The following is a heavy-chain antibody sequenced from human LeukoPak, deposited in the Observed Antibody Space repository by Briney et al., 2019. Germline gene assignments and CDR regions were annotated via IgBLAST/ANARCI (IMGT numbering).Heavy chain of an antibody. Sequence: GASVKVSCKASGYTFTSYGISWVRQAPGQGLEWMGWISAYNGNTNYAQKLQGRVTTTTDTSTSTAYMELRSLRSDDTAVYYCARESSSWYRVTVDYWGQGTLVTVSS. CDR2: ISAYNGNT. J-gene: IGHJ4*02. CDR3: ARESSSWYRVTVDY. V-gene: IGHV1-18*04. D-gene: IGHD6-13*01. CDR1: GYTFTSYG.